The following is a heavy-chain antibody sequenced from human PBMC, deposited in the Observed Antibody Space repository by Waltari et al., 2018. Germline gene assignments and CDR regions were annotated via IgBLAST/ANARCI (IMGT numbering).Heavy chain of an antibody. V-gene: IGHV4-59*11. J-gene: IGHJ3*02. CDR1: GASTPRHF. D-gene: IGHD3-22*01. CDR2: MYFSGTN. CDR3: ARLPRGSVIIGAFDI. Sequence: VQLLESGPGLVMPSETLSPSCVVSGASTPRHFWSWIRQVPGKGLEWIGYMYFSGTNNYNPSLKSRVTISIDTSKNHFSLNLRAVTAADTAIYYCARLPRGSVIIGAFDIWGQGTQVTVSS.